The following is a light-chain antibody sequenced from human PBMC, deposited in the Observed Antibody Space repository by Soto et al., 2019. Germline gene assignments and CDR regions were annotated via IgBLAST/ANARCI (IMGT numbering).Light chain of an antibody. CDR3: QQYENYWT. CDR1: QTISSW. Sequence: DIQITQAPSTLSGTVGDKVTIPCRASQTISSWLAWYQQKPGKAPKLLIYKASTLKSGVPSRFSGSGSGTEFTLTISNLQPDDCATYYCQQYENYWTFGQGTKVDI. CDR2: KAS. J-gene: IGKJ1*01. V-gene: IGKV1-5*03.